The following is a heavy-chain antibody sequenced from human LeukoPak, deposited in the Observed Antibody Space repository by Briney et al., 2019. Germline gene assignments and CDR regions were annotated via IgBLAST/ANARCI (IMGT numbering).Heavy chain of an antibody. J-gene: IGHJ6*02. Sequence: SETLSLTCTVSGGSISSGDYYWGWIRQPPGTGLEWLGYIYYSGSTYYNPSLKSRVTISVDTSKNQFSLKLSSVTAADTAVYYCATLPFWSGYYYYGMDVWGQGTTVTVSS. CDR3: ATLPFWSGYYYYGMDV. D-gene: IGHD3-3*01. CDR1: GGSISSGDYY. CDR2: IYYSGST. V-gene: IGHV4-30-4*01.